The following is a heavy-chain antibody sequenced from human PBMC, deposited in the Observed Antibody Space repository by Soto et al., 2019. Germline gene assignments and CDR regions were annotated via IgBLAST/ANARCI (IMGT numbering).Heavy chain of an antibody. J-gene: IGHJ6*02. D-gene: IGHD6-19*01. Sequence: PSVTVSCKASGYTFTGYYMHWVRQAPGQGLEWMGWINPNSGGTNYAQKFQGRVTMTRDTSISTAYMELSRLRSDDTAVYYCAGSSGWYDSWYYYGMDVWGQGTTVTVSS. CDR3: AGSSGWYDSWYYYGMDV. CDR1: GYTFTGYY. V-gene: IGHV1-2*02. CDR2: INPNSGGT.